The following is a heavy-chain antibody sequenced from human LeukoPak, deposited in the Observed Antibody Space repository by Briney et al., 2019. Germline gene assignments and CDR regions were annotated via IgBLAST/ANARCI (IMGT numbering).Heavy chain of an antibody. J-gene: IGHJ6*03. CDR2: ISGSGSST. CDR3: AKGSTYGVSTTYYMDV. V-gene: IGHV3-23*01. CDR1: GFTFSSYG. Sequence: GGSLRLSCAASGFTFSSYGMHWVRQAPGKGLEWVSGISGSGSSTYYADSVKGRFTISRDNSKNTLYLQMNSLRAEGTAVYYCAKGSTYGVSTTYYMDVWGKGTTVTVSS. D-gene: IGHD4-17*01.